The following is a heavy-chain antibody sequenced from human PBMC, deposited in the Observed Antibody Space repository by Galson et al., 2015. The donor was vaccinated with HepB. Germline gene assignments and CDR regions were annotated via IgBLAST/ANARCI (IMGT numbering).Heavy chain of an antibody. V-gene: IGHV3-11*06. D-gene: IGHD3-10*01. Sequence: LRLSCAASGFPFSDYYMSWIRQAPGKGLEWVSYISSSSSYTNYADSVKGRFTISRDNAKNSLYLQMNSLRAEDTAVYYCARVLGSGSYYFGYYYGMDVWGQGTTVTVSS. CDR1: GFPFSDYY. CDR3: ARVLGSGSYYFGYYYGMDV. J-gene: IGHJ6*02. CDR2: ISSSSSYT.